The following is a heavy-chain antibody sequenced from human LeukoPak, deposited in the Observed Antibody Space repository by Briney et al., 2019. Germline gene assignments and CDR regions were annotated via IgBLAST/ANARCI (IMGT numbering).Heavy chain of an antibody. Sequence: GGSLRLSCFGSGFNFGSYTMNWVRQAPGKGLEWVSTINSRGSDTYYADAVKGRFNITRDNAKNSLYLEMRRLRAEDTAVYYCAKDNPRLAFVEWLSSGFDSWGTGALVTVSS. CDR3: AKDNPRLAFVEWLSSGFDS. CDR2: INSRGSDT. D-gene: IGHD3-3*02. V-gene: IGHV3-21*06. J-gene: IGHJ5*01. CDR1: GFNFGSYT.